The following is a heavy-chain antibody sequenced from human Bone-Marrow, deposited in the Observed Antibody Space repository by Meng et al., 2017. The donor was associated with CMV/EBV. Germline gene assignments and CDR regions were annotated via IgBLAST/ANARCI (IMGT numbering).Heavy chain of an antibody. CDR3: ARVSRLWFGEYLDY. J-gene: IGHJ4*02. Sequence: SCAASGFTFSSYWMSWVRQPPGKGLEWIGEIYHSGSTNYNPSLKSRVTISVDKSKNQFSLKLSSVTAADTAVYYCARVSRLWFGEYLDYWGQGTLVTVSS. V-gene: IGHV4-4*02. D-gene: IGHD3-10*01. CDR1: GFTFSSYW. CDR2: IYHSGST.